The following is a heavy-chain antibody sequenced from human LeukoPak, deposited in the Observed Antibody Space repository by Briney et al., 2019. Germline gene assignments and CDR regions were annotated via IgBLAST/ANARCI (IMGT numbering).Heavy chain of an antibody. CDR2: IESNGLT. V-gene: IGHV3-74*01. Sequence: GGSLRLSCEASGFTFSSYWMHWVRQIPGKGLMWVSRIESNGLTLYADSVRDRFTISRDNAKNSLYLQMNSLRAEDTALYYCARVSGSFDFDYWGQGTLVTVSS. CDR3: ARVSGSFDFDY. CDR1: GFTFSSYW. D-gene: IGHD1-26*01. J-gene: IGHJ4*02.